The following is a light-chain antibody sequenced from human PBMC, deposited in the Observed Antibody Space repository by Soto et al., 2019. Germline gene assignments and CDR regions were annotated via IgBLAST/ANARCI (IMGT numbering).Light chain of an antibody. V-gene: IGKV3D-20*02. Sequence: QSPGTLSLSPVARAILSCRASQSVSSVYIAWYQQKPGQTPRLLIYDASKSATGIPGGFSGSGSGTDFTLTISSLEPEAFAFYYCQRRSNWPPALSFGGGTKVDI. J-gene: IGKJ4*01. CDR1: QSVSSV. CDR2: DAS. CDR3: QRRSNWPPALS.